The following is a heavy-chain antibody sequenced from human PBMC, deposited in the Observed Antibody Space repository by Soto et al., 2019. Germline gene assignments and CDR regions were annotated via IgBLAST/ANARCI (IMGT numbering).Heavy chain of an antibody. D-gene: IGHD3-22*01. Sequence: SVSSAWMNWVRQAPGKGLEWVGRIKSKTDGGTTDYAAPVKGRFTISRDDSKNTLYLQMNSLKTEDTAVYYCTTQYYYDSSGRDYWGQGTLVTVSS. CDR3: TTQYYYDSSGRDY. V-gene: IGHV3-15*07. J-gene: IGHJ4*02. CDR2: IKSKTDGGTT. CDR1: SVSSAW.